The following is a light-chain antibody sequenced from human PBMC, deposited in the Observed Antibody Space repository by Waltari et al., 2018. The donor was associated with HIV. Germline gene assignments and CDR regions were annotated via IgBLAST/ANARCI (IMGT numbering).Light chain of an antibody. J-gene: IGKJ1*01. CDR2: DAS. V-gene: IGKV3D-15*01. CDR1: QSVASK. Sequence: EVVMTQSPATLSVSPGERATLSCRASQSVASKVAWYQQRPGQAPRLVIYDASSRATGIPPRFSASGSGTDFTLTISSLQSEDFAVYYCQQYDNWPQWTFGQGTKVEIK. CDR3: QQYDNWPQWT.